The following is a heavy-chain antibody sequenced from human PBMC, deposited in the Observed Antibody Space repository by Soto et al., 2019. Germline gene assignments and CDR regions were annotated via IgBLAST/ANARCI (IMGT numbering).Heavy chain of an antibody. CDR2: INHTGNT. D-gene: IGHD5-18*01. CDR1: GGSFSGYY. V-gene: IGHV4-34*01. J-gene: IGHJ4*02. CDR3: ARNVDTAMVFDY. Sequence: PSETLSLTCAVYGGSFSGYYWSWIRQPPGKGLEWIGEINHTGNTNYNPSLKSRVTISVDTSKNQFSLKLSSVTAGDTTMYYCARNVDTAMVFDYWGQGILVTVSS.